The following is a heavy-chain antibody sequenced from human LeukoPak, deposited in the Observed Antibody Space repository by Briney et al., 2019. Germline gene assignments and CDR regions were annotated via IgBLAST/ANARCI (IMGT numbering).Heavy chain of an antibody. Sequence: QAGGSLRLSCAASGFTFSSYAMHWVRQVPGKGLEYVSAISSNGGSTYYANSVKGRFTISRDNSKNTLYLQMGSLRAEDTAVYYCARYCSGGSCYYYYGMDVWGQGTTVTVSS. CDR3: ARYCSGGSCYYYYGMDV. D-gene: IGHD2-15*01. V-gene: IGHV3-64*01. CDR2: ISSNGGST. CDR1: GFTFSSYA. J-gene: IGHJ6*02.